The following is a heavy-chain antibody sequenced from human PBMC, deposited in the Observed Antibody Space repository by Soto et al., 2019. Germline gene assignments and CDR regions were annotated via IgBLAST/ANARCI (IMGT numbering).Heavy chain of an antibody. J-gene: IGHJ5*02. CDR2: INPDAGAT. D-gene: IGHD2-2*01. V-gene: IGHV1-46*01. Sequence: QVQLVQSGAEVKKPGASVTLSCKASAYSFTTYHIHWVRQAPGQGLEWMGLINPDAGATNYAQRFQGRLRLTRDTSTSTVYMELRSLRFDDTAVYYCARGDIVLVPASEGNWFDPWGQGTFVTVSS. CDR3: ARGDIVLVPASEGNWFDP. CDR1: AYSFTTYH.